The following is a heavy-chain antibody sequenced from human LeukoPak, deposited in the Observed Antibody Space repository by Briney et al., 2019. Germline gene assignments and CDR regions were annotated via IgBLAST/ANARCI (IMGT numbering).Heavy chain of an antibody. CDR3: ARQDLRYFDY. V-gene: IGHV4-59*08. D-gene: IGHD3/OR15-3a*01. Sequence: PSETLSLTCTVSGGSISSYYWSWIRQPPGKGLEWIGYIYYSGSTNYNPSLKSRVTISVDTSKNQFSLKLSSVTAADTAVYYCARQDLRYFDYWGQGTLVTVSS. J-gene: IGHJ4*02. CDR1: GGSISSYY. CDR2: IYYSGST.